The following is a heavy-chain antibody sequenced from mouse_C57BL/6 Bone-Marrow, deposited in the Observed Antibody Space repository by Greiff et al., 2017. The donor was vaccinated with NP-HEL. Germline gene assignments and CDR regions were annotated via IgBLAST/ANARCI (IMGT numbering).Heavy chain of an antibody. D-gene: IGHD1-1*02. Sequence: EVKLVESGGGLVQPGESLKLSCESNEYEFPSHDMSWVRKTPEKRLELVAAINRDGGSTNYPDTMERRVINSRGNTKKTLYRQRSGLRSEDTAVYDCARQGYGGFAYWGQGTLVTVSA. V-gene: IGHV5-2*03. CDR1: EYEFPSHD. J-gene: IGHJ3*01. CDR2: INRDGGST. CDR3: ARQGYGGFAY.